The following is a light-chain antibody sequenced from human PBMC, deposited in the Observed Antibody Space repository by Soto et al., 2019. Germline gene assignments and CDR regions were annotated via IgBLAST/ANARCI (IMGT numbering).Light chain of an antibody. CDR1: QGIRND. CDR3: LHDYMSPLT. CDR2: AAS. V-gene: IGKV1-6*01. J-gene: IGKJ4*01. Sequence: AIQMTQSPSSLSASVGDRVTITCRASQGIRNDLGWYQQKPGKAPKLLIYAASSLQSGVPSRFSGSGSGTDFTLTISSLQPEDVATYFCLHDYMSPLTFGGGTKVEIK.